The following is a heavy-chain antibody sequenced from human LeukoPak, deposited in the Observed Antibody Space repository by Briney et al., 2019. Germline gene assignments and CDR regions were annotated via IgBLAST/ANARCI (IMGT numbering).Heavy chain of an antibody. CDR2: IDWNGGSA. CDR1: GFTFEDHA. Sequence: GGSLRLSCAASGFTFEDHAMSWVRQTPGKGLEWVSDIDWNGGSAAYADSVKGRFTISRDNAKNSLYLQMNSLRVADTALYYCARGGRALELIADYFDLWGRGTLVTVSS. V-gene: IGHV3-20*04. CDR3: ARGGRALELIADYFDL. J-gene: IGHJ4*02. D-gene: IGHD1-7*01.